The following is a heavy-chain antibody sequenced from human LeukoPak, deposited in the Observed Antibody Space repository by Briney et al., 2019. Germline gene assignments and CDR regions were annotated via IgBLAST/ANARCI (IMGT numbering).Heavy chain of an antibody. Sequence: KAGGSLRLSCEGSGFIFRSFAMNWVRQVPGKGLEWVSSISGNGRDTYYADSVKGRFTISRDNAKNSLYLQMNSLRAEDTAVYYCARDPRGDYFDYWGQGTLVTVSS. CDR2: ISGNGRDT. CDR3: ARDPRGDYFDY. V-gene: IGHV3-21*01. J-gene: IGHJ4*02. CDR1: GFIFRSFA.